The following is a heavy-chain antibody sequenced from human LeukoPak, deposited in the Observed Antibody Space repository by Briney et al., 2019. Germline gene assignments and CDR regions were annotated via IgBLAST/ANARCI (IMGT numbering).Heavy chain of an antibody. CDR2: IKKTGSET. V-gene: IGHV3-7*01. D-gene: IGHD1-26*01. Sequence: GGSLRLSCAASGFTFSSYAMSWVRQAPGKGLEWVAYIKKTGSETYYVDSVKGRFTITRDNTRNSLFLQMYSLRAEDTAVYYCACEWRGGYWGQGTLVTVSS. J-gene: IGHJ4*02. CDR1: GFTFSSYA. CDR3: ACEWRGGY.